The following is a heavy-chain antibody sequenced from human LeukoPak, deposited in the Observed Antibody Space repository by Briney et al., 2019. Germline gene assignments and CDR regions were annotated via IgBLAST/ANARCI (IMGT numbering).Heavy chain of an antibody. Sequence: SETLSLTCTVSGGSISSYYWSWIRQPPGKGLEWIGYIYYSGSTNYNPSLKSRVTISVDTSTTQFSLKLSSVTAADTAVYYCARMTARYCSSTSCYPWFDPWGQGTLVTVSS. V-gene: IGHV4-59*01. D-gene: IGHD2-2*01. CDR3: ARMTARYCSSTSCYPWFDP. CDR1: GGSISSYY. CDR2: IYYSGST. J-gene: IGHJ5*02.